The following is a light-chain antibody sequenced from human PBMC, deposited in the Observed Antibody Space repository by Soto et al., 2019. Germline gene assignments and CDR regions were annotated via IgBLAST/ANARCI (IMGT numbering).Light chain of an antibody. CDR1: NNDVGRYSY. J-gene: IGLJ1*01. CDR2: EVR. CDR3: ASDATETTPI. V-gene: IGLV2-14*01. Sequence: QSALTQPASVSGTPGQSITITCTGSNNDVGRYSYVSWYQQYPGKTPKLIIYEVRLRPSGISDRFSGSKSGITASLSISGLQPEDEAEYYCASDATETTPIFGTGTNDTVL.